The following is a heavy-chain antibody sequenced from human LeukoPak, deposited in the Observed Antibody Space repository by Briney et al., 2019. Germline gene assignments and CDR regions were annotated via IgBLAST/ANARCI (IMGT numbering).Heavy chain of an antibody. J-gene: IGHJ4*02. CDR1: GFTFSNYN. CDR3: ARLDSSGWVPSYFDY. Sequence: PGGSLRLSCAASGFTFSNYNMNWVRQAPGKGLEWVSYISSSSRTIYYADSVKGRFTISRDNAKNSLYLQMNSLRAEDTALYYCARLDSSGWVPSYFDYWGQGTLVTVSS. V-gene: IGHV3-48*04. D-gene: IGHD6-19*01. CDR2: ISSSSRTI.